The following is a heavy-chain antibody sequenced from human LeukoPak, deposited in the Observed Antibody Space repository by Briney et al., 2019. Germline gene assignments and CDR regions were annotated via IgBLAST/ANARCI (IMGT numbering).Heavy chain of an antibody. CDR1: GYSFTDYF. D-gene: IGHD4-17*01. J-gene: IGHJ4*02. Sequence: ASVKVSCKASGYSFTDYFIHWVRQAPGQGLEWMGWINPNSGGTNYAQKFQGRVTMTRDTSTSTDYLELSSLRSEDTAVYYCARARRDYGRSFDYWGQGTLVTVSS. CDR3: ARARRDYGRSFDY. CDR2: INPNSGGT. V-gene: IGHV1-2*02.